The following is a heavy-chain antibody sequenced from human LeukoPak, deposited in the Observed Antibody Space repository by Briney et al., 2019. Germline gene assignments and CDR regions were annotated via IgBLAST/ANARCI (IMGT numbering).Heavy chain of an antibody. CDR1: GFTVSSNY. V-gene: IGHV3-66*01. CDR2: IYSGGST. J-gene: IGHJ4*02. D-gene: IGHD4-17*01. Sequence: GGSLRLSCAASGFTVSSNYMSWVRQAPGKGLEWVSVIYSGGSTYYADSVKGGFTISRDNSKNTLYLQMNSLRAGDTAVYYCARDLRSAIDYWGQGTLVTVSS. CDR3: ARDLRSAIDY.